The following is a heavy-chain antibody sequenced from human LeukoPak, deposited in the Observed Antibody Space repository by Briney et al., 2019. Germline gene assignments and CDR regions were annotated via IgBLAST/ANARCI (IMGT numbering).Heavy chain of an antibody. Sequence: PGGSLRLSCAASGFTFSSYAMSWVRQAPGKGLEWVSAISGSGGSTYYADSVKGRFTISRDNSKSTLYLQMNSLRAEDTAVYYCAKESGYSSGWRDYFDYWGQGTLVTVSS. D-gene: IGHD6-19*01. J-gene: IGHJ4*02. CDR1: GFTFSSYA. V-gene: IGHV3-23*01. CDR2: ISGSGGST. CDR3: AKESGYSSGWRDYFDY.